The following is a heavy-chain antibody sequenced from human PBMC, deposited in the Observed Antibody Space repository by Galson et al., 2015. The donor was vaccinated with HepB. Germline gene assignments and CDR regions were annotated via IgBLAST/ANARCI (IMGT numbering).Heavy chain of an antibody. J-gene: IGHJ4*02. CDR1: GYTFTSYG. Sequence: SVKVSCKASGYTFTSYGISWVRQAPGQGLEWMGWISAYNGNTNYAQKLQGRVTMTTDTSTSTAYMELRSLRSDDTAVYYCARGSPYCSGGSCAFDYWGQGTLVTVSS. V-gene: IGHV1-18*01. CDR3: ARGSPYCSGGSCAFDY. D-gene: IGHD2-15*01. CDR2: ISAYNGNT.